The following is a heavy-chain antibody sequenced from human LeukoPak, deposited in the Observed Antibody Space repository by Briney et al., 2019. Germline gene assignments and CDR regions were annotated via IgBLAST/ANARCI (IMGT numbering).Heavy chain of an antibody. J-gene: IGHJ6*02. CDR1: GGTFSSYA. Sequence: ASVKVSCKASGGTFSSYAISWVRQAPGQGLEWMGGIIPIFGTANYAQKFQGRVTITADESTSTAYMELSSLRSEDTAVYYCARAVVVTALYYYGMDVWGQGTTVTVSS. V-gene: IGHV1-69*13. CDR2: IIPIFGTA. CDR3: ARAVVVTALYYYGMDV. D-gene: IGHD2-21*02.